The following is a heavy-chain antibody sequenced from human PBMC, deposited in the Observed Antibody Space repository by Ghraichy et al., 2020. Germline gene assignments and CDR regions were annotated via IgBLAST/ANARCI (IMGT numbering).Heavy chain of an antibody. CDR1: GFTFSRYA. V-gene: IGHV3-23*01. Sequence: GGSLRLSCAASGFTFSRYAINWVRQAPGKGLEWVLGISDSAGRTYYVDSVKGRFSISRDNSKDTVYLQMNSLRVEDTAVYYCAKGRLSGGVDWTLDYWGQGTLGTVSS. D-gene: IGHD3-9*01. J-gene: IGHJ4*02. CDR3: AKGRLSGGVDWTLDY. CDR2: ISDSAGRT.